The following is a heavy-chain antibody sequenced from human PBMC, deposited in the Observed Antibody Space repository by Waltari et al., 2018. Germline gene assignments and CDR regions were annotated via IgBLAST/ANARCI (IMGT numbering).Heavy chain of an antibody. CDR1: GGTFSSYA. Sequence: QVQLVQSGAEVKKPGSSVKVSCTASGGTFSSYAISWVRQATGQGLEWMGGIIPIFGTANYAQKFQGRVTITADESTSTAYMELSSLRSEDTAVYYCARRTGTTFYYYYGMDVWGQGTTVTVSS. CDR2: IIPIFGTA. CDR3: ARRTGTTFYYYYGMDV. V-gene: IGHV1-69*01. J-gene: IGHJ6*02. D-gene: IGHD1-1*01.